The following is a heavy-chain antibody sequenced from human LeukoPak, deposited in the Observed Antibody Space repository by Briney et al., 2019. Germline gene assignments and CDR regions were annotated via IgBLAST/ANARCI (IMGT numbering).Heavy chain of an antibody. CDR1: GGSIGSSSYY. Sequence: SETLSLTCSVSGGSIGSSSYYCGWIRQPPGKGLEWIGYIYYSGSTNYNPSLKSRVTISVDTSKNQFSLKLSSVTAADTAVYYCARGMEFDPWGQGTLVTVSS. J-gene: IGHJ5*02. V-gene: IGHV4-61*05. CDR2: IYYSGST. CDR3: ARGMEFDP.